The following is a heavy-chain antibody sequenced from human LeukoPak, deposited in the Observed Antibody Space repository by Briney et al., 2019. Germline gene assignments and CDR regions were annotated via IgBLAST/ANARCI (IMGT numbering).Heavy chain of an antibody. Sequence: GGSLRLSCAASGFTFSDYAMSWVRQAPGKGLEWVSIIGSSGGGIHYADSVKGRFTISRDNSKNALYLQMNSLRVEDTAVYYCAIDPNWGTHSWGQGVLVTVSS. CDR2: IGSSGGGI. V-gene: IGHV3-23*01. J-gene: IGHJ4*02. CDR3: AIDPNWGTHS. CDR1: GFTFSDYA. D-gene: IGHD7-27*01.